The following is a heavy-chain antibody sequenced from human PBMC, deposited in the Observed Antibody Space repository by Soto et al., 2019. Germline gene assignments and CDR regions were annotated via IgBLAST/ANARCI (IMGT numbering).Heavy chain of an antibody. J-gene: IGHJ4*02. V-gene: IGHV4-30-4*08. CDR2: IYYSGST. CDR1: GASVSSGSYY. CDR3: ARVRPLGSRSYPLFDF. Sequence: SETLSLTCTVSGASVSSGSYYWSWTRQPPGKGLEWIGYIYYSGSTYYKPSLKSRVTISVDTSKNQFALKLSSVTAADTAVYYCARVRPLGSRSYPLFDFWGQGTLVTVSS. D-gene: IGHD3-10*01.